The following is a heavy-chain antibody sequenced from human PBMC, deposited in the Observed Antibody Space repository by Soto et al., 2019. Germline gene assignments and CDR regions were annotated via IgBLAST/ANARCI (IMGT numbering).Heavy chain of an antibody. J-gene: IGHJ1*01. CDR3: AHLTYYYDSSGYYSRAEYFPH. CDR1: GFSLSTSGVG. Sequence: QITLKESGPTLVKPTQTLTLTCTFSGFSLSTSGVGVGWIRQPPGKALEWLALIYWDDDKRYSPSLKSRLTITKDTAKNQVVLTMTNMDPVDTATYYCAHLTYYYDSSGYYSRAEYFPHWGQGTLVTVSS. D-gene: IGHD3-22*01. V-gene: IGHV2-5*02. CDR2: IYWDDDK.